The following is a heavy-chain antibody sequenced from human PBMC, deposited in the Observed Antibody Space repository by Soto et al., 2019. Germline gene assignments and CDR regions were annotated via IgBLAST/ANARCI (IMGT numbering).Heavy chain of an antibody. Sequence: HPGGSLRLSCAASGFTFSRYWMSWVRQAPGKGLEWVANINQDGSEKHYVASVKGRFTISRDSAKTSLYLQMNSLRAEDTAVYYCARDRRLLPTPHNYHSYYGMDVCGQGTTVTVYS. V-gene: IGHV3-7*01. J-gene: IGHJ6*02. CDR3: ARDRRLLPTPHNYHSYYGMDV. D-gene: IGHD2-15*01. CDR1: GFTFSRYW. CDR2: INQDGSEK.